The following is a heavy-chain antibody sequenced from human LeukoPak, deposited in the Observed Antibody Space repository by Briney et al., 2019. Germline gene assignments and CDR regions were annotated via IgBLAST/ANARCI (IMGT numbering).Heavy chain of an antibody. J-gene: IGHJ3*02. CDR3: DKASWMAPPRRDAFAI. V-gene: IGHV3-23*01. CDR2: ISGSGGST. Sequence: GGSLRLSCAASGFTFSSYAMSWVRQAPGKGLEWVSVISGSGGSTYYADSVKGRFTISRDNSKNTLYLQMNSLRAEDTAVYVGDKASWMAPPRRDAFAIWGQGTMVTVSS. CDR1: GFTFSSYA. D-gene: IGHD5-24*01.